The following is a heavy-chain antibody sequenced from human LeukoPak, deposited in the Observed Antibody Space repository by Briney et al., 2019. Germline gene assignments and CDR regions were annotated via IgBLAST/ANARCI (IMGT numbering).Heavy chain of an antibody. CDR1: GGSISSYY. Sequence: SDTLSLTCTVSGGSISSYYWSWIRQPPGKGLEWIGYIYYSGSTNYNPSLKSRVTISVDTSKNQFSLKLSSVTAADTAVYYCARRKAMVGHWYFDLWGRGTLVTVSS. D-gene: IGHD5-18*01. V-gene: IGHV4-59*08. J-gene: IGHJ2*01. CDR3: ARRKAMVGHWYFDL. CDR2: IYYSGST.